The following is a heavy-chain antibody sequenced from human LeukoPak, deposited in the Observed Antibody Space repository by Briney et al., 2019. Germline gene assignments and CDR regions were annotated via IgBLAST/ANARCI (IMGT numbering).Heavy chain of an antibody. Sequence: ASVKVSCKASGYTFTSYGISWVRQAPGQGLEWMGWISAYNGNTNYAQKLQGRVTMTTDTSTSTAYMELRSLRSDDTAVYYCARESVLLWFGXSDGXXYWGQGTLVTVSS. D-gene: IGHD3-10*01. J-gene: IGHJ4*02. V-gene: IGHV1-18*01. CDR1: GYTFTSYG. CDR3: ARESVLLWFGXSDGXXY. CDR2: ISAYNGNT.